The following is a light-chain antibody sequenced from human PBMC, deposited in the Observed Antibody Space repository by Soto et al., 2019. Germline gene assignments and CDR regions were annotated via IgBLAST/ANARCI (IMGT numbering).Light chain of an antibody. Sequence: QCVLTQPASVSGSHVESITISCTGTTSDIGGYYFVSWYQQHPGKAPKLMIYDVSNRPSGVSNRFSGFKSGNTASLTISGLQAEDEADYYCSSYRSSNTPFVFGTGTKVTVL. CDR2: DVS. CDR1: TSDIGGYYF. V-gene: IGLV2-14*01. CDR3: SSYRSSNTPFV. J-gene: IGLJ1*01.